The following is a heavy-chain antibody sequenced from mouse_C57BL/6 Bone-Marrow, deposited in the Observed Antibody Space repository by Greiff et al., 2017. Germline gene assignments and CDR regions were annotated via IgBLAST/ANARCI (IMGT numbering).Heavy chain of an antibody. D-gene: IGHD1-1*01. Sequence: EVKVEESGPGLVKPSQSLSLTCSVTGYSITSGYYWNWIRQFPGNKLEWMGYISYDGSNNYNPSLKNRISITRDTSKNQFFLKLNSVTTEDTATYYCAREDYGWYFDVWGTGTTVTVSS. V-gene: IGHV3-6*01. CDR2: ISYDGSN. CDR3: AREDYGWYFDV. J-gene: IGHJ1*03. CDR1: GYSITSGYY.